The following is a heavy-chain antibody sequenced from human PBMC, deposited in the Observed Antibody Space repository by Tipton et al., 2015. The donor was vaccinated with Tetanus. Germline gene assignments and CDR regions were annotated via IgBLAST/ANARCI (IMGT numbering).Heavy chain of an antibody. CDR2: ISGSGGST. CDR1: GFTVSSNY. Sequence: SLRLSCAASGFTVSSNYMSWVRQAPGKGLEWVSAISGSGGSTYYADSVKGRFTISRDNSKNTLYLQMNSLRAEDTAVYYCAKDGYYGSNYYYGMDVWGQGTTVTVSS. CDR3: AKDGYYGSNYYYGMDV. V-gene: IGHV3-23*01. J-gene: IGHJ6*02. D-gene: IGHD3-10*01.